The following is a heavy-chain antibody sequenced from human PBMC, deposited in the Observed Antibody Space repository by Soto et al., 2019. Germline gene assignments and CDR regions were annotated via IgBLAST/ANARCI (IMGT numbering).Heavy chain of an antibody. D-gene: IGHD1-20*01. V-gene: IGHV4-59*01. Sequence: SSETLSLTCTVSGRSLSTYYWSWIRQPPGKGLEWIVYMSYSGSSNYNPSLKSRVIMSVDTSKNQVSLKLSSVTAADTAIYYCARTRITSTAATFDPWGQGTLVTVSS. CDR2: MSYSGSS. J-gene: IGHJ5*02. CDR1: GRSLSTYY. CDR3: ARTRITSTAATFDP.